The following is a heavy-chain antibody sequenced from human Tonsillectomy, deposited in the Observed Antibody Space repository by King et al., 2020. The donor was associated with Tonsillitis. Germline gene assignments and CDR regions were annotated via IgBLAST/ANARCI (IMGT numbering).Heavy chain of an antibody. CDR1: GFTFDDYA. CDR3: AKDFSAHRPQDYYDSSGYYWG. V-gene: IGHV3-9*01. CDR2: ISWNSGSI. J-gene: IGHJ1*01. D-gene: IGHD3-22*01. Sequence: VQLVESGGGLVQPGRSLRLSCAASGFTFDDYAMHWVRQAPGKGLEWVSGISWNSGSIGYADSVKGRFTISRDNAKNSLYLQMNSLRAEDTALYYCAKDFSAHRPQDYYDSSGYYWGWGQGTLVTVSS.